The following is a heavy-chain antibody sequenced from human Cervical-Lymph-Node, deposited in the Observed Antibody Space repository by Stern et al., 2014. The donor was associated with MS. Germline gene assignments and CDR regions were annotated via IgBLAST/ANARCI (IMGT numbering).Heavy chain of an antibody. D-gene: IGHD6-19*01. V-gene: IGHV1-46*01. Sequence: QVQLVQSGAEVKKPGASVKVSCKASGYTFTSYYMHWVRQAPGQGIDWMGIINPSGGSTSYAQKFQGRVTMTRDTSTSKVYMELSSLRSEDTAVYYCAREVAGHRLGMMDVWGQGTTVTVSS. CDR3: AREVAGHRLGMMDV. J-gene: IGHJ6*02. CDR2: INPSGGST. CDR1: GYTFTSYY.